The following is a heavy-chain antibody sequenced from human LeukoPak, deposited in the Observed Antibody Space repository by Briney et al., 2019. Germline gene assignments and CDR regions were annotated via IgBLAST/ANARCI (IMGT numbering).Heavy chain of an antibody. J-gene: IGHJ4*02. CDR1: GFTFDDYA. CDR3: AKADYYDSSGYDH. V-gene: IGHV3-9*01. D-gene: IGHD3-22*01. Sequence: GRSLRLSCAASGFTFDDYAMHWVRQAPGKGLEWVSGISSNSGSIGYADSVKGRFTISRDNAKNSLYLQMNSLRAEDTALYYCAKADYYDSSGYDHWGQGTLVTVSS. CDR2: ISSNSGSI.